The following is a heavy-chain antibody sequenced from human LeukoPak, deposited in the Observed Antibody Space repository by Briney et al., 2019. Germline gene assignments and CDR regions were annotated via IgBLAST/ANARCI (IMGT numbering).Heavy chain of an antibody. J-gene: IGHJ5*02. CDR3: ARHSFLIGERLPLDP. Sequence: ASVKVSCKASGDSFISDGFRCVRQAPGQGLEWMGWVSGYNGNTNYAQKFQDRVTMTTDTSTKTAYMELKSLTSDDTAVYYCARHSFLIGERLPLDPWGQGTPISVAS. D-gene: IGHD1-26*01. V-gene: IGHV1-18*01. CDR2: VSGYNGNT. CDR1: GDSFISDG.